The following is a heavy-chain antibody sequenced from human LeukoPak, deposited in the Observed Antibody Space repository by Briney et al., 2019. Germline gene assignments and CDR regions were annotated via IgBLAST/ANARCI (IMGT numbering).Heavy chain of an antibody. CDR3: ARVPPSVGEATSEYFQD. CDR2: INTDGSIT. J-gene: IGHJ1*01. Sequence: GGSLRLSCAASGFTFNSYAMTWVRQAPGKGLLWVSRINTDGSITNYADSVKGRFTISRDNAKNTLYLQMNSLRSEDTAVYYCARVPPSVGEATSEYFQDWGQGTLVTVSS. V-gene: IGHV3-74*01. CDR1: GFTFNSYA. D-gene: IGHD1-26*01.